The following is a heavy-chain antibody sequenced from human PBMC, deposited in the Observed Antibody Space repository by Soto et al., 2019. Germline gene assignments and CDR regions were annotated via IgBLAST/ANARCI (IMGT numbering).Heavy chain of an antibody. CDR2: ISAYNGNT. CDR1: GYTFTSYG. CDR3: ARSIVVVTALDY. V-gene: IGHV1-18*01. Sequence: ASVKVSCKASGYTFTSYGISWVRQAPGQGLEWMGWISAYNGNTNYAQKLQGRVTITRDTSASTAYMELSSLRSEDTAVYYCARSIVVVTALDYWGQGSLVTVSS. D-gene: IGHD2-21*02. J-gene: IGHJ4*02.